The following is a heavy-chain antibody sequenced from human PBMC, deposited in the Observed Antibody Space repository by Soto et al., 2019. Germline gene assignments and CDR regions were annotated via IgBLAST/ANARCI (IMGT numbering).Heavy chain of an antibody. J-gene: IGHJ4*02. CDR1: GFTFSSYG. Sequence: GGSLRLSCAASGFTFSSYGMHWVRQAPGKGLKWVAVISYDGSNKYYADSVKGRFTISRDNSKNTLYLQMNSLRAEDTAVYYYAKGRVLWELLALFDYWGQGTLVTVSS. CDR2: ISYDGSNK. D-gene: IGHD1-26*01. CDR3: AKGRVLWELLALFDY. V-gene: IGHV3-30*18.